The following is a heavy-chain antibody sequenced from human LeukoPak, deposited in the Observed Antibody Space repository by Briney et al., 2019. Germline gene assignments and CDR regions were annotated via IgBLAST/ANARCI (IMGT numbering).Heavy chain of an antibody. J-gene: IGHJ5*02. V-gene: IGHV4-61*02. CDR2: IYTSGNT. CDR3: ARVGISVTTGGHNWFDP. D-gene: IGHD4-17*01. CDR1: GGSISSGSYY. Sequence: PSETLSLTCTVSGGSISSGSYYWSWIRQSAGKGLEWIGLIYTSGNTNYNPSLKSRVTISVDTSKNQFSLKLSSVTAADTAVYYCARVGISVTTGGHNWFDPWGQGTLVTVSS.